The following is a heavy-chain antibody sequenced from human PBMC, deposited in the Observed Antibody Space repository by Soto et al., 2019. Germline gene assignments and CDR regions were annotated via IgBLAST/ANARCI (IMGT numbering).Heavy chain of an antibody. D-gene: IGHD3-22*01. CDR3: ARANYYDSSGYYRRYYYYGMDV. CDR2: IIPIFGTA. V-gene: IGHV1-69*13. Sequence: SVKVSCKASGGTFSSYAISWVRQAPGQGLEWMGGIIPIFGTANYAQKFQGRVTITADESTSTAYMELSSLRSEDTAVYYCARANYYDSSGYYRRYYYYGMDVWGQGTTVTVSS. CDR1: GGTFSSYA. J-gene: IGHJ6*02.